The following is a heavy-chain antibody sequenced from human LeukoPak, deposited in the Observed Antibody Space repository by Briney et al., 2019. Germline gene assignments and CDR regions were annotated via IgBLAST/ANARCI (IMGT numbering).Heavy chain of an antibody. CDR2: ISDSGST. V-gene: IGHV4-59*11. Sequence: SETLSLTCVVSGGSLSTHHWSWIRQSPGRGLEWIGYISDSGSTNYNPSLKSRVTISVDTSKNQFSLKLSSVTAADTAVYYCARESIGYCTNGVCYTSGWFDPWGQGTLVTVSS. CDR3: ARESIGYCTNGVCYTSGWFDP. J-gene: IGHJ5*02. CDR1: GGSLSTHH. D-gene: IGHD2-8*01.